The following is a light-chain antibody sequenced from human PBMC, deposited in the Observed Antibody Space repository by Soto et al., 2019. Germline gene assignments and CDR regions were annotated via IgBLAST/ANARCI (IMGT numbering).Light chain of an antibody. CDR1: QGIRND. Sequence: AIQMTQSPSSLSASVGDRVTISCRASQGIRNDLGWYQQKPGKAPKLLISAASTVHSGVPSRFSGSCSGPDFTLSISSLQPEDFATYYCLHDDSYPLTFGGGTKVEIK. CDR3: LHDDSYPLT. CDR2: AAS. J-gene: IGKJ4*01. V-gene: IGKV1-6*01.